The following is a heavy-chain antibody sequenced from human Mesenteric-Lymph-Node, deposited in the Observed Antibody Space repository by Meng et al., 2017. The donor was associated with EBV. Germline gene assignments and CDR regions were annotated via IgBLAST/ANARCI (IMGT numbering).Heavy chain of an antibody. CDR1: GGSFSGYY. V-gene: IGHV4-34*01. CDR2: ISHSGSS. CDR3: ARYSSSWEKYFQY. Sequence: QVQLQQWGAGLLKASXTLYLTCAVYGGSFSGYYWSWIRQPPGKGLEWIGEISHSGSSNYNVSLKSRVTMSIDTSKNQFSLKLSSVTVADTAVYYCARYSSSWEKYFQYWGRGSLGTVSS. J-gene: IGHJ1*01. D-gene: IGHD1-26*01.